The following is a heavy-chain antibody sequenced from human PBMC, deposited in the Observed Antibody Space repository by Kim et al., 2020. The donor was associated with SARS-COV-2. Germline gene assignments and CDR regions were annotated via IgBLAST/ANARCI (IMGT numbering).Heavy chain of an antibody. CDR2: ISYDGSNK. Sequence: GGSLRLSCAASGFTFSSYGMHWVRQAPGKGLEWVAVISYDGSNKYYADSVKGRFTISRDNSKNTLYLQMNSLRAEDTAVYYCARDYSSGWSPLGYWGQGTLVTVSS. CDR1: GFTFSSYG. V-gene: IGHV3-33*05. CDR3: ARDYSSGWSPLGY. J-gene: IGHJ4*02. D-gene: IGHD6-19*01.